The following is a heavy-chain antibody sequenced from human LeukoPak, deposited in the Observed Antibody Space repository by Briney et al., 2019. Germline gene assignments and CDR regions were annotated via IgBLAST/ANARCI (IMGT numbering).Heavy chain of an antibody. CDR1: GGTFSSYA. V-gene: IGHV1-69*05. CDR2: IIPIFGTA. J-gene: IGHJ4*02. D-gene: IGHD6-19*01. CDR3: ARGVGYSSGWYEDYYFDY. Sequence: SVKVSCKASGGTFSSYAISWVRPAPGQGLEWMGRIIPIFGTANYAQKLQGRVTITTDESTSTAYMELSSLRSEDTAVYYCARGVGYSSGWYEDYYFDYWGQGTLVTVSS.